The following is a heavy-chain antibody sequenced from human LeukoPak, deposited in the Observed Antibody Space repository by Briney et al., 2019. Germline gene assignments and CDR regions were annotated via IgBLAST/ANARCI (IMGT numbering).Heavy chain of an antibody. V-gene: IGHV3-11*01. CDR1: GFTLSDSY. D-gene: IGHD2-8*01. J-gene: IGHJ4*02. CDR3: AKGHCTNGVCYEDYFDY. Sequence: KSGGSLRLSCAASGFTLSDSYMSWIRQAPGKGLEWISYITSRGSPIYYADSVKGRFTISRDSAKNSLYLQMNSLRAEDMALYYCAKGHCTNGVCYEDYFDYWGQGTLVTVSS. CDR2: ITSRGSPI.